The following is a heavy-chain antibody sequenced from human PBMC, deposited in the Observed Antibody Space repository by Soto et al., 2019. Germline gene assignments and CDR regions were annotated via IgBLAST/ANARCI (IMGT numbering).Heavy chain of an antibody. CDR2: ISYDGSNK. D-gene: IGHD3-9*01. CDR3: AKGGRYFDNYGMDV. Sequence: SGGSLRLSCAASGFTFSSYGMHWVRQAPGKGLEWVAVISYDGSNKYYADSVKGRFTISRDNSKNTLYLQMNSLRAEDTAVYYCAKGGRYFDNYGMDVWGQGTTVTVSS. J-gene: IGHJ6*02. CDR1: GFTFSSYG. V-gene: IGHV3-30*18.